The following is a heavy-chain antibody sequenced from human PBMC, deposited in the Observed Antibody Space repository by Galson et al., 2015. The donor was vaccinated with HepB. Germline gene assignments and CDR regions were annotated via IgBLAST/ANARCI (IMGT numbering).Heavy chain of an antibody. Sequence: CKVSGYTLTELSMHWVRQAPGKGLEWMGGFDPEDGETIYAQKFQGRVTMTEDTSTDTAYMELSSLRSEDTAVYYCATNLYYDILTGQIWGQGTLVTVSS. V-gene: IGHV1-24*01. D-gene: IGHD3-9*01. CDR1: GYTLTELS. CDR3: ATNLYYDILTGQI. CDR2: FDPEDGET. J-gene: IGHJ4*02.